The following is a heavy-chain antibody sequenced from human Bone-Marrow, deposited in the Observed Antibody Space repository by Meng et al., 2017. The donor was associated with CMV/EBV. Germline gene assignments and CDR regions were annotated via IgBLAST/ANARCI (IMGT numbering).Heavy chain of an antibody. V-gene: IGHV2-5*01. CDR3: ANRPRRTSTSCAPIAFDI. D-gene: IGHD2-2*01. CDR1: GFSLTTSAVG. CDR2: IYWNDDY. Sequence: GPTLLTPTQTLTLTCTFSGFSLTTSAVGVGWIRQPPGKALEWLALIYWNDDYRYSPSLNSRLTISKDTSKNQVVLTMTNMDPVDTATYYFANRPRRTSTSCAPIAFDIWGQGTMVTVSS. J-gene: IGHJ3*02.